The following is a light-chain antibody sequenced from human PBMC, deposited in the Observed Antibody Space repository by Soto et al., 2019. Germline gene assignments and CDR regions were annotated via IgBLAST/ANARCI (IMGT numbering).Light chain of an antibody. J-gene: IGKJ1*01. V-gene: IGKV3-15*01. Sequence: EVVMTQSPATLSLSPGERATLSCRASQSVNANLAWYQQKPGQAPRLLIQCASNRATGIPARFCGSGFGTEFILTISSLQSEDFAIYYCQQYNTWLWTFGQGTKVQI. CDR3: QQYNTWLWT. CDR1: QSVNAN. CDR2: CAS.